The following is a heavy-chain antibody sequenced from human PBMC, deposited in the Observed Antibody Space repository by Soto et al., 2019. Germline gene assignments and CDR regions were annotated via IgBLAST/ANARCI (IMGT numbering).Heavy chain of an antibody. CDR1: GFTFSSYG. V-gene: IGHV3-30*18. CDR3: AKAEDIVVVPALDY. J-gene: IGHJ4*02. Sequence: PGESLKISCAASGFTFSSYGMHWVRQAPGKGLEWVAVISYDGSNKYYADSVKGRFTISRDNSKNTLYLQMNSLRAEDTAVYYCAKAEDIVVVPALDYWGQGTLVTVSS. D-gene: IGHD2-2*01. CDR2: ISYDGSNK.